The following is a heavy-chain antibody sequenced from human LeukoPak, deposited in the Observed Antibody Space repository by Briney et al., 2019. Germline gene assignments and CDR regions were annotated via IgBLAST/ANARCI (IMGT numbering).Heavy chain of an antibody. CDR3: ARQAARGYYYYMDV. J-gene: IGHJ6*03. CDR2: INSDGSST. V-gene: IGHV3-74*01. Sequence: GGSLRLSCAASGFTFSSYWIHWVRHAPGKGLVWVSRINSDGSSTTYADSVKGRFTISRDNAKNTLYLQMNSLRAEDTAVYYCARQAARGYYYYMDVWGKGTTVTVSS. D-gene: IGHD6-6*01. CDR1: GFTFSSYW.